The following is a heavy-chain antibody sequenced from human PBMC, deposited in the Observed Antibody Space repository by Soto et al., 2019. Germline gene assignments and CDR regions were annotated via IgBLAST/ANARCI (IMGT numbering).Heavy chain of an antibody. V-gene: IGHV4-34*01. J-gene: IGHJ6*02. Sequence: PSETLSLTCAVYGGSXSGYYWSWIRQPPGKGLEWIGEINHSGSTNYNPSLKSRVTISVDTSKNQFSLKLSSVTAADTAVYYCARGPKYYDFWSGSALMNYYYGMDVWGQGTTVTVSS. D-gene: IGHD3-3*01. CDR1: GGSXSGYY. CDR2: INHSGST. CDR3: ARGPKYYDFWSGSALMNYYYGMDV.